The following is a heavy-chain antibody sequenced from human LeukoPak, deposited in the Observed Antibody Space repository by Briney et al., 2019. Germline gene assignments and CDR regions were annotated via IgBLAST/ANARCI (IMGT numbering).Heavy chain of an antibody. CDR2: IIPIFGTA. CDR3: ASAIPSGSGSSSVDY. V-gene: IGHV1-69*05. J-gene: IGHJ4*02. Sequence: SVKVSCKASGGTFSSYAISWVRQAPGQGLEWMGGIIPIFGTANYAQKFQGRVTITTDESTSTAYMELSSLRAEDTAVSYCASAIPSGSGSSSVDYCGQGTLVTVSS. D-gene: IGHD3-10*01. CDR1: GGTFSSYA.